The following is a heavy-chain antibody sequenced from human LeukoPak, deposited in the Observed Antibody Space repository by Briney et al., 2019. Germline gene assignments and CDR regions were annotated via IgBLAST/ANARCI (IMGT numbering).Heavy chain of an antibody. Sequence: SETLSLTCAVYGGSFSGYYWSWIRQPPGKGLEWIGEINHSGSTNYNPSLKSRVTISVDTSQNQFSLRLSSVTAADTAVYYCARGSGYGYSDYWGQGTLVTVSS. CDR3: ARGSGYGYSDY. J-gene: IGHJ4*02. D-gene: IGHD5-18*01. CDR1: GGSFSGYY. V-gene: IGHV4-34*01. CDR2: INHSGST.